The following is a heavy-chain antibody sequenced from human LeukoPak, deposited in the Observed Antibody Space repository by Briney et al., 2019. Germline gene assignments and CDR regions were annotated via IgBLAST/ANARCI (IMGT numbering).Heavy chain of an antibody. CDR3: GREYCDTTRCFGVDY. CDR1: GFTFSSYG. V-gene: IGHV3-30*02. J-gene: IGHJ4*02. CDR2: IRYDGSNK. D-gene: IGHD2-2*01. Sequence: PGGSLRLSCAASGFTFSSYGMHWVRQAPGKGLEWVAFIRYDGSNKYYADSVKGRFTISRDNSKNTLYLQMNSLRADDTAVYYCGREYCDTTRCFGVDYWGQGTLVTVSS.